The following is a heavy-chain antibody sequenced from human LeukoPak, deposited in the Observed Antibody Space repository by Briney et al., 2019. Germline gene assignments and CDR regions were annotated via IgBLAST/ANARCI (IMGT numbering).Heavy chain of an antibody. CDR2: IVVGSGNT. Sequence: GTSVKVSCKASGFTFTSSAVQWVRQARGQRLEWIGWIVVGSGNTNYAQKFQERVTITRGMSTSTAYMELSSLRSEDTAVYYCAAEPRGSGTRWFDPWGQGTLVTVSS. CDR3: AAEPRGSGTRWFDP. D-gene: IGHD3-10*01. J-gene: IGHJ5*02. V-gene: IGHV1-58*01. CDR1: GFTFTSSA.